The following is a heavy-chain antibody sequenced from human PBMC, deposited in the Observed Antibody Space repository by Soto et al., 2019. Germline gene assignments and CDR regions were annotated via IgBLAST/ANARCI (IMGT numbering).Heavy chain of an antibody. J-gene: IGHJ4*02. Sequence: SETLSLTCTVSGGSISSGDYYWSWIRQPPGKGLEWIGYIYYSGSTNYNPSLKSRVTISVDTSKNQFSLKLSSVTAADTAVYYCARASGWLQLDYWGQGTLVTVS. D-gene: IGHD5-12*01. CDR1: GGSISSGDYY. CDR3: ARASGWLQLDY. CDR2: IYYSGST. V-gene: IGHV4-61*08.